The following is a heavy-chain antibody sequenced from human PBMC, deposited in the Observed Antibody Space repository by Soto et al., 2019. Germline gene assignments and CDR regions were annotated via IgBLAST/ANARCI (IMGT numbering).Heavy chain of an antibody. Sequence: QVQLVQSGAEVQKPGSSVKVSCKAPGGTFSTNPISWVRQAPGQGLEWMGGTGSGTGPGNHAQKFQGRLTITVDKSTSTVYMELSSLSSEDTAVYYCARRDSGGFYRYFDSWGQGTLVTVSS. CDR3: ARRDSGGFYRYFDS. J-gene: IGHJ4*02. V-gene: IGHV1-69*06. CDR2: TGSGTGPG. CDR1: GGTFSTNP. D-gene: IGHD2-15*01.